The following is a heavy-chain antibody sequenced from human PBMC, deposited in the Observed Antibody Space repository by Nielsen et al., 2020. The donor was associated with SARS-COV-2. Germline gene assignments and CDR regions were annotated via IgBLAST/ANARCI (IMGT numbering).Heavy chain of an antibody. D-gene: IGHD2-2*02. CDR2: IYHSGST. CDR1: GGSISSGGYS. V-gene: IGHV4-30-2*01. CDR3: ARGSRHCSSTSCYTSWDYYFDY. Sequence: SETLSLTCTVSGGSISSGGYSWSWIRQPPGKGLEWIGEIYHSGSTNYNPSLKSRVTISVDKSKNQFSLKLSSVTAADTAVYYCARGSRHCSSTSCYTSWDYYFDYWGQGTLVTVSS. J-gene: IGHJ4*02.